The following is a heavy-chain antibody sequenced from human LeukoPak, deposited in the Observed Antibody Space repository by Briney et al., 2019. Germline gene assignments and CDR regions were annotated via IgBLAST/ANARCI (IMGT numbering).Heavy chain of an antibody. CDR2: IYSGGST. CDR3: ARDQLVPAAIPLVDYYYGMDV. J-gene: IGHJ6*02. V-gene: IGHV3-66*01. D-gene: IGHD2-2*01. CDR1: GFTVSSNY. Sequence: GGSLRLSCAASGFTVSSNYMSWVRQAPGKGLEWVSVIYSGGSTYYADSVKGRFTISRDNSKNTLYLQMNSLRAEDTAVYYCARDQLVPAAIPLVDYYYGMDVWGQGTTVTVSS.